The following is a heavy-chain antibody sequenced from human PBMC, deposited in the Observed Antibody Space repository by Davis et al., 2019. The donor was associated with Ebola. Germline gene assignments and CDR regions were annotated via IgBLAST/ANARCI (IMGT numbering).Heavy chain of an antibody. J-gene: IGHJ4*02. D-gene: IGHD1-1*01. V-gene: IGHV1-18*04. CDR2: MNPHNGNT. Sequence: ASVKVSCKASGYTFTNYGITWVRQAPGQGLEWTGWMNPHNGNTNYAQNVQGRVIMTSDTATTTAYMEVGSLRSDDTAVYYCARAQFPTTSDHWGQGTLVTVSS. CDR1: GYTFTNYG. CDR3: ARAQFPTTSDH.